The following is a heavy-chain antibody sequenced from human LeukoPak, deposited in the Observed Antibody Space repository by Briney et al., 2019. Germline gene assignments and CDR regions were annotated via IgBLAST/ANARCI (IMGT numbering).Heavy chain of an antibody. CDR2: ISVYNGNT. D-gene: IGHD2-2*02. CDR1: GYPFANFG. Sequence: ASVKVSCKASGYPFANFGITWVRQAPGQGLEWMGWISVYNGNTNYAQNLQGRVTLTTDTSTSTAYMELRSLRSDDTALYYCARTCSSSSCYMVHWGQGTLVTVSS. CDR3: ARTCSSSSCYMVH. J-gene: IGHJ4*02. V-gene: IGHV1-18*01.